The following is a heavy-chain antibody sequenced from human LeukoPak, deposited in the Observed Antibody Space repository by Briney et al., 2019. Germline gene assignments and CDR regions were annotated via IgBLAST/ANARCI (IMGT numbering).Heavy chain of an antibody. CDR3: ARVGTYYRSLDS. CDR2: IYHSGGT. D-gene: IGHD3-10*01. J-gene: IGHJ4*02. Sequence: SETLSLTCTVSGGSINDASWNWIRQPPGQGLEWIGYIYHSGGTSYNPSLKSRVTISLDTSKNQFSLTLSSVTAADTAVYYCARVGTYYRSLDSWGQGTLVTVSS. CDR1: GGSINDAS. V-gene: IGHV4-59*01.